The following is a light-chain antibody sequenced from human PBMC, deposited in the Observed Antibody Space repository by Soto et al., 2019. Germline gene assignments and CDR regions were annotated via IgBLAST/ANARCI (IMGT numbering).Light chain of an antibody. V-gene: IGLV1-40*01. CDR2: GNS. CDR1: SSNTGAGYD. CDR3: QSYDSGLSGYV. J-gene: IGLJ1*01. Sequence: QAVVTQPPSVSGAPGQTVTISCTGSSSNTGAGYDVHWYKQVPGTAPKLLMYGNSDRPSGVPDRFFGSKSGTSASLAITGLQAEDEADYYCQSYDSGLSGYVFGTGTKLTVL.